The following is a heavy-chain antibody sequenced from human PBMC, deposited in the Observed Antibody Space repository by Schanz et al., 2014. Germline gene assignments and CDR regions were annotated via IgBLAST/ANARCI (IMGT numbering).Heavy chain of an antibody. D-gene: IGHD1-26*01. CDR2: IYTSGST. Sequence: QVPLQESGPGLVKPSETLSLTCTVSGGSIATHYWSWIRQPPGEGLEWIGRIYTSGSTNYNPSLKSRVTMSVDPSKNQFSLRLSSVTAADTAVYYCARYTGAYFDYWGQGTLVTVSS. CDR3: ARYTGAYFDY. CDR1: GGSIATHY. J-gene: IGHJ4*02. V-gene: IGHV4-4*07.